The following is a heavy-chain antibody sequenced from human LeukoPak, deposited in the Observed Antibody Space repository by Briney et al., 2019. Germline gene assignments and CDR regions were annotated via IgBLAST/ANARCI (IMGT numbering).Heavy chain of an antibody. CDR2: IYPDESQT. V-gene: IGHV5-51*01. Sequence: GESLKISWEGSGYSFSNYWIGWVRQVPGKGLEWIGSIYPDESQTRYRPSFQGQVTISADKSISTAYLQWSSLKASDTAIYYCARHERGGWHNDYWGQGTLVTVSS. CDR3: ARHERGGWHNDY. J-gene: IGHJ4*02. CDR1: GYSFSNYW. D-gene: IGHD6-19*01.